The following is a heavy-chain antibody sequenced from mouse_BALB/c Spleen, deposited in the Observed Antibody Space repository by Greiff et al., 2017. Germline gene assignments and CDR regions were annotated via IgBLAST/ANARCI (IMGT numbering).Heavy chain of an antibody. J-gene: IGHJ1*01. CDR2: ISYSGST. V-gene: IGHV3-2*02. CDR1: GYSITSDYA. D-gene: IGHD2-3*01. Sequence: VQLKESGPGLVKPSQSLSLTCTVTGYSITSDYAWNWIRQFPGNKLEWMGYISYSGSTSYNPSLKSRISITRDTSKNQFFLQLNSVTTEDTATYYCARRYYSYWYFDVWGAGTTVTVSS. CDR3: ARRYYSYWYFDV.